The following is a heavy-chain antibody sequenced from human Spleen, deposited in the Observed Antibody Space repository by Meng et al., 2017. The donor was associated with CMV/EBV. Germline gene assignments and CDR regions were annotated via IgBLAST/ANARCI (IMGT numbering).Heavy chain of an antibody. V-gene: IGHV4-59*01. CDR3: ARGGVVPAAANYFYMDV. D-gene: IGHD2-2*01. J-gene: IGHJ6*02. Sequence: SETLSLTCTVSGASISSFYWSWLRQPPGKGLEWIGYVYHNGKINHNPSLKSRVAMSVDTSKSQFSLKLRSATAADTAIYYCARGGVVPAAANYFYMDVWGHGTTVTVS. CDR1: GASISSFY. CDR2: VYHNGKI.